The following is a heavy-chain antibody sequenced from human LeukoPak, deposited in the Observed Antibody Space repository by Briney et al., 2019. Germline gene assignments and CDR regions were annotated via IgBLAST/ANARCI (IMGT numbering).Heavy chain of an antibody. CDR3: ARTPWPDGGNDY. D-gene: IGHD2-15*01. CDR2: INHSGST. V-gene: IGHV4-34*01. J-gene: IGHJ4*02. CDR1: VGSFSGYY. Sequence: PSETLSLTCAVYVGSFSGYYWSWIRQPPGKGLEWIGEINHSGSTNYNPSLKSRVTISVDTSKNQFSLKLSSVTAADTAVYYCARTPWPDGGNDYWGQGTLVTVSS.